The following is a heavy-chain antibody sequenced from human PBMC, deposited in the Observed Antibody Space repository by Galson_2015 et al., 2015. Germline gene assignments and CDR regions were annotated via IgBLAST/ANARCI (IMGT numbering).Heavy chain of an antibody. J-gene: IGHJ4*02. CDR1: GYTFSSFY. CDR3: ARDSSGDKRYF. Sequence: SVKVSCKASGYTFSSFYMHWVRQAPGQGLEWTGVINPSGGRTTYAQKLQGRVTMTRDTSTSTVYMELSSLRSEDTAVYYCARDSSGDKRYFWGQGTLVTVSS. CDR2: INPSGGRT. D-gene: IGHD5-12*01. V-gene: IGHV1-46*01.